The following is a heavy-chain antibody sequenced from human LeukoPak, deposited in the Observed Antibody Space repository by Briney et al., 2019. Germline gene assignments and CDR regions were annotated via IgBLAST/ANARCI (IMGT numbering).Heavy chain of an antibody. J-gene: IGHJ4*02. CDR3: ATIRDSSSWAFDY. Sequence: GGSLRLSCAASGFTFIDAWMSWVRQAPGEGLEWVGRIKSKAGGGTPDYAAPVRGRFTISRDDSQNTLYVQMDSLTTDDTAVYYCATIRDSSSWAFDYWGQGTLVTVSS. D-gene: IGHD6-13*01. V-gene: IGHV3-15*01. CDR1: GFTFIDAW. CDR2: IKSKAGGGTP.